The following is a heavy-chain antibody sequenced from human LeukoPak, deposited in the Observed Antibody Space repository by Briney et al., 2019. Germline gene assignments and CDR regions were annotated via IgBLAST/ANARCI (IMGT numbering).Heavy chain of an antibody. CDR1: GGSISSTSYY. CDR3: ARQGYYGSGTYYLVDY. V-gene: IGHV4-39*01. D-gene: IGHD3-10*01. J-gene: IGHJ4*02. Sequence: SETLSLTCTVSGGSISSTSYYWGWIRQPPGKGLEWIASIYHSGSTYYNPSLESRVTISVDTSENQFSLKLSSVSATDTAVYYCARQGYYGSGTYYLVDYWGRGTLVTVSS. CDR2: IYHSGST.